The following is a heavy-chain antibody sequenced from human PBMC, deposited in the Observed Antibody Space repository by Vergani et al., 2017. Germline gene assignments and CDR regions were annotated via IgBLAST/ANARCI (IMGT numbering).Heavy chain of an antibody. CDR2: IYPGDSEV. J-gene: IGHJ3*01. Sequence: EKQLVQSGSETKKPGESLKISCQSFGYIFSNFLIGWVRQRPGRGLEWMGIIYPGDSEVKSNPTFRGQVIFSVDTSVNTAYLQWRSLQASDTATYFCASGGHGSENGGALQLWGQGTNITVSS. CDR1: GYIFSNFL. V-gene: IGHV5-51*01. D-gene: IGHD3-10*01. CDR3: ASGGHGSENGGALQL.